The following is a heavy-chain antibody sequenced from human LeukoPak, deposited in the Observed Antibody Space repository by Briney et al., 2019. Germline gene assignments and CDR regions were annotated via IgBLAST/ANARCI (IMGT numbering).Heavy chain of an antibody. J-gene: IGHJ6*02. D-gene: IGHD3-3*01. CDR3: ARERATIFGVVIIAYGMDV. Sequence: PSQTLSLTCTVSGGSISSGSYYWSWIRQPAGKGLEWIGRIYTRGSTNYNPSLKSRVTISVDTSKNQFSLKLSSVTAADTAVYYCARERATIFGVVIIAYGMDVWGQGTTVTVSS. V-gene: IGHV4-61*02. CDR1: GGSISSGSYY. CDR2: IYTRGST.